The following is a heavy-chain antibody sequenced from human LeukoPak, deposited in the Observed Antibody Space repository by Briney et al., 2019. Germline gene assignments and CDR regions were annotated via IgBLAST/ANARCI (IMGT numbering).Heavy chain of an antibody. CDR3: ARDPGDYGDYLLDY. CDR2: FIPIFGTA. CDR1: GGTFSSYA. J-gene: IGHJ4*02. Sequence: SVKVSCKASGGTFSSYAISWVRQAPGQGLEWMGGFIPIFGTANYAQKFQGRVTITADESTSTAYMELSSLRSEDTAVYYCARDPGDYGDYLLDYWGQGTLVTVSS. V-gene: IGHV1-69*13. D-gene: IGHD4-17*01.